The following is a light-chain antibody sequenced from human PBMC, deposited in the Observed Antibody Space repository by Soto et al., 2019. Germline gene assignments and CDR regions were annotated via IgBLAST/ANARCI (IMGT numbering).Light chain of an antibody. CDR1: QSVSSRY. Sequence: EIVLTQSPGTLCVFPGARATLSGIARQSVSSRYIACHQKQGEPASRIINYAASSAATSLPDRIGGSGAGKDFTLIISRLDPEDSAVYYCQQYGTPPRTFGQGTRLEIK. CDR3: QQYGTPPRT. CDR2: AAS. V-gene: IGKV3-20*01. J-gene: IGKJ5*01.